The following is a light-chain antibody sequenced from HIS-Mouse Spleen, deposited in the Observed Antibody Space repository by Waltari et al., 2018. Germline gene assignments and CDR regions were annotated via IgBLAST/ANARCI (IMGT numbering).Light chain of an antibody. CDR1: GSHVGGYNY. CDR3: SSYAGSNNYV. Sequence: SALTQPPSASGSPGQSVTIPCTGTGSHVGGYNYVSWYQQPPGKAPKLRIYEVSKRPSGVPDRFSGSKSGNTASLTVSGLQAEDEADYYCSSYAGSNNYVFGTGTKVTVL. V-gene: IGLV2-8*01. CDR2: EVS. J-gene: IGLJ1*01.